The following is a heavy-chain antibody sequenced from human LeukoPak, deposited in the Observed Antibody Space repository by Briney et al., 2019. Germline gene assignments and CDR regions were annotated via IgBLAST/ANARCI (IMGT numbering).Heavy chain of an antibody. J-gene: IGHJ4*02. D-gene: IGHD4-23*01. CDR2: IRSKAYGGTT. V-gene: IGHV3-49*03. CDR1: GFTLGDYA. CDR3: AKDRWTGSYYFDF. Sequence: GGSLRLSCTASGFTLGDYAMSWFRQAPGKGLEWVGFIRSKAYGGTTEYAASVKGRFTISRDDSKSTLYLQMNSLRPADTAVYYCAKDRWTGSYYFDFWGQGALLTVSS.